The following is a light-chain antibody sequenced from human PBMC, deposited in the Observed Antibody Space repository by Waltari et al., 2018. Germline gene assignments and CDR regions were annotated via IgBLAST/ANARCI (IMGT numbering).Light chain of an antibody. Sequence: SALTQPASMSASPGQSITIPCTGTRSDSGLYDYVPWYQQPPAKAPKLIISDVSPRPSGVTARFSGSKSGYTASLTISGLQTEDEADYYCSAYTATDTYVFGSGTTVTVL. CDR2: DVS. J-gene: IGLJ1*01. CDR1: RSDSGLYDY. V-gene: IGLV2-14*03. CDR3: SAYTATDTYV.